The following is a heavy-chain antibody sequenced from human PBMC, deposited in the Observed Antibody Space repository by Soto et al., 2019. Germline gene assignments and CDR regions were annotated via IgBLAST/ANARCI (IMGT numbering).Heavy chain of an antibody. D-gene: IGHD3-22*01. J-gene: IGHJ5*02. V-gene: IGHV4-39*01. CDR1: CDSIINSSLY. CDR3: ARDFFDSSDYTTNWFDP. CDR2: IYHTGNA. Sequence: PSETLCLPCTVSCDSIINSSLYCVLIRQPPGKGLEWIGSIYHTGNAYYNPSLKSRVTISVDTSKNQFSLKLTSVTAADAALYYCARDFFDSSDYTTNWFDPWGQGTLVTVSS.